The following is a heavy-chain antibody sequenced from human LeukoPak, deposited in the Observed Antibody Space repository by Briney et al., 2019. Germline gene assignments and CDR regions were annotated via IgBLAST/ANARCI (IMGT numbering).Heavy chain of an antibody. D-gene: IGHD6-19*01. CDR2: IYYSGST. Sequence: PSQTLSLTCTVSGGSISSGDYYWSWIRQPPGKGLEWIGYIYYSGSTYYNPSLKSRVTISVDTSKNQFSLKLSSVTTVDTAVYYCARDLSAVAGPRSAFDIWGQGTMVTVSS. V-gene: IGHV4-30-4*08. CDR3: ARDLSAVAGPRSAFDI. CDR1: GGSISSGDYY. J-gene: IGHJ3*02.